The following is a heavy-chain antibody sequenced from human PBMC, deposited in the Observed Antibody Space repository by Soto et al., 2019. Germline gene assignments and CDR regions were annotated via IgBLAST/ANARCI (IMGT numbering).Heavy chain of an antibody. J-gene: IGHJ4*02. CDR3: ARSTLPDDY. CDR1: GFTFSSYE. CDR2: ISSSGSTI. D-gene: IGHD1-26*01. V-gene: IGHV3-48*03. Sequence: VGSLRLSCAASGFTFSSYEMNWVRQAPGKGLEWVSYISSSGSTIYYADSVKGRFTISRDNAKNSLYLQMNSLRAEDTAVYYCARSTLPDDYWGQGTLVTVSS.